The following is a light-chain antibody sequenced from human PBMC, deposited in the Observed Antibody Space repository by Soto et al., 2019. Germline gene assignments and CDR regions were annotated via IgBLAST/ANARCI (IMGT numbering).Light chain of an antibody. V-gene: IGKV1-9*01. CDR3: QQLNTYPWT. CDR1: QGISSY. Sequence: DIQLTQSPSFLSASVGDRVTITCRASQGISSYLAWYQQKPGKAPKVLIYAASTLQSGVPSRFSGSGSGTEFTLTIGSLQPEDFATYYCQQLNTYPWTFGQGTKVEIK. CDR2: AAS. J-gene: IGKJ1*01.